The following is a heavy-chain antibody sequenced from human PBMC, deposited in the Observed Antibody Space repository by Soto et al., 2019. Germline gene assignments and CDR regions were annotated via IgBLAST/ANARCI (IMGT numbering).Heavy chain of an antibody. V-gene: IGHV3-7*03. D-gene: IGHD3-3*01. CDR2: IKQDGSEK. CDR3: ARNGDFWSGYQYYYYGMDV. Sequence: PVGSPRLSCAASGFTFSSYWMSWVRQAPGKGLEWVANIKQDGSEKYYVDSVKGRFTISRDNAKNSLYLQMNSLRAEDTAVYYCARNGDFWSGYQYYYYGMDVWGQGTTVTVSS. CDR1: GFTFSSYW. J-gene: IGHJ6*02.